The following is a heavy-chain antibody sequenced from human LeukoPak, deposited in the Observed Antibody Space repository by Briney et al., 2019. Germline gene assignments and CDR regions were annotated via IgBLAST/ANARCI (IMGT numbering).Heavy chain of an antibody. J-gene: IGHJ4*02. D-gene: IGHD6-19*01. V-gene: IGHV3-30-3*01. CDR3: AKDRGYSSGCPLY. Sequence: GRSLRLSCAASGFTFSSYAMHWVRQAPGKGLEWVAVISYDGSNKYYADSVKGRFTISRDNSKNTLYLQMNSLRAEDTAVYYCAKDRGYSSGCPLYWGQGTLVTVSS. CDR1: GFTFSSYA. CDR2: ISYDGSNK.